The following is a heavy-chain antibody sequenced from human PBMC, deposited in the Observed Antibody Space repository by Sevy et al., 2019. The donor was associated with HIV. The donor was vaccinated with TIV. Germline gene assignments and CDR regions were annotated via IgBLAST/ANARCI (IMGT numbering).Heavy chain of an antibody. D-gene: IGHD3-22*01. J-gene: IGHJ5*02. Sequence: GGSLRLSCEASGFTFRSYEMNWVRQAPGKGLEWVSYISSSGSIIYYADSVKGRFTISRDNAKNSLYMQMNSLRAEDTAVYYCARVDTNYDKGFDPWGQGTLVPVSS. V-gene: IGHV3-48*03. CDR3: ARVDTNYDKGFDP. CDR2: ISSSGSII. CDR1: GFTFRSYE.